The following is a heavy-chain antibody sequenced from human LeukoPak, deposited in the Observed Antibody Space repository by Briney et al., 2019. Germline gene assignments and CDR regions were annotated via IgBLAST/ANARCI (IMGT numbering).Heavy chain of an antibody. CDR1: GFTFSSDG. V-gene: IGHV3-66*04. CDR2: IYSGGNT. D-gene: IGHD3-10*01. J-gene: IGHJ4*02. CDR3: ARQFGDY. Sequence: GGSLRLSCAASGFTFSSDGMHWVRQAPGKGLEWVSVIYSGGNTYYADSVKGRFTISRDNSKNTLYLQMNSLRVEDTAVYYCARQFGDYWGQGTLVTVSS.